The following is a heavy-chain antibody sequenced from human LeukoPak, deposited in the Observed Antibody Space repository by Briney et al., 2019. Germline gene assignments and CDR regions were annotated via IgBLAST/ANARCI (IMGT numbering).Heavy chain of an antibody. CDR3: ARDGSHLEWLLLFDY. J-gene: IGHJ4*02. V-gene: IGHV1-3*01. CDR2: INAGNGNT. CDR1: GYTFTSYA. Sequence: ASVKVSCKASGYTFTSYAMHWVRQAPGQRLEWMEWINAGNGNTKYSQKFQGRVTITRDTSASTAYMELSSLRSEDTAVYYCARDGSHLEWLLLFDYWGQGTLVTVSS. D-gene: IGHD3-3*01.